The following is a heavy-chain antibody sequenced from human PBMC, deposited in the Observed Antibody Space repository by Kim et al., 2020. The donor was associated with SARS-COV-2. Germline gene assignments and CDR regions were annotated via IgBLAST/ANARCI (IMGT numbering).Heavy chain of an antibody. CDR1: GGSISSSSYY. CDR2: IYYSGST. CDR3: ARDGLRYIVGAIPFDY. Sequence: SETLSLTCTVSGGSISSSSYYWGWIRQPPGKGLEWIGSIYYSGSTYYNPSLKSRVTISVDTSKNQFSLKLSSVTAADTAVYYCARDGLRYIVGAIPFDYWGQGTLVTVSS. V-gene: IGHV4-39*02. J-gene: IGHJ4*02. D-gene: IGHD1-26*01.